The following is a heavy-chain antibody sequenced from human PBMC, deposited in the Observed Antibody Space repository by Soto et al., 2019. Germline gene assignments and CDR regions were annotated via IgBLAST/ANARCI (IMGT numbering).Heavy chain of an antibody. Sequence: EVQLLESGGGLVQPEGSLRLSCAASGFTFSTSAMSWVRQAPGKGLEWVSAISSNSGSAHYADSVKGRFTISRDNSKSTLSLQMNSLRAEDTAVYFCAKDKFRAFDIWGQGTMVIVSS. CDR3: AKDKFRAFDI. CDR1: GFTFSTSA. V-gene: IGHV3-23*01. CDR2: ISSNSGSA. J-gene: IGHJ3*02.